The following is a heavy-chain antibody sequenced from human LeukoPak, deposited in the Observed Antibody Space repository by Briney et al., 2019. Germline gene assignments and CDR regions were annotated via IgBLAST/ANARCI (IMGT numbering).Heavy chain of an antibody. J-gene: IGHJ4*02. D-gene: IGHD2-2*01. CDR1: GFTFSSYA. V-gene: IGHV3-23*01. CDR2: ISGSGGST. Sequence: GGSLRLSCAASGFTFSSYAMSWVRQAPGKGLEWVSAISGSGGSTYYADSVKGRFTISRDNSKNTLYLQMNSLRAEDTAAYYCAKSLVVVPAAFDYWGQGTLVTVSS. CDR3: AKSLVVVPAAFDY.